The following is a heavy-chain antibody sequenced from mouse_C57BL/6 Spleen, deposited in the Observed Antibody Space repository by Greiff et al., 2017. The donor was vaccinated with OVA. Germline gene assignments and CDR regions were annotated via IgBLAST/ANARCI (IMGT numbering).Heavy chain of an antibody. D-gene: IGHD1-1*01. V-gene: IGHV5-17*01. Sequence: EVKVVESGGGLVKPGGSLKLSCAASGFTFSDYGMHWVRQAPEKGLEWVAYISSGSSTIYYADTVKGRFTISRDNAKNTLFLQMTSLRSEDTAMYYCVYGSSYEGYFDYWGQGTTLTVSS. CDR1: GFTFSDYG. CDR3: VYGSSYEGYFDY. CDR2: ISSGSSTI. J-gene: IGHJ2*01.